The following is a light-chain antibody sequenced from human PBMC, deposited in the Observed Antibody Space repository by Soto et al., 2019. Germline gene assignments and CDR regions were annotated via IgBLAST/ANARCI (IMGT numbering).Light chain of an antibody. CDR1: SSDIAYYNY. V-gene: IGLV2-14*01. CDR2: EVY. Sequence: QSALTHPASVSGSPGQSVTISCTATSSDIAYYNYVSWYQHHPGKAPKLIIYEVYNRPSGVSNRFSGSKSGDTASLSISGLQAEDEADYYCISYSASSTPYVFGTGTKV. J-gene: IGLJ1*01. CDR3: ISYSASSTPYV.